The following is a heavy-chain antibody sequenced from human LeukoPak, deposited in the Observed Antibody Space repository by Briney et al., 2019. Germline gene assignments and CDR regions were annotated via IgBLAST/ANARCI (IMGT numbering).Heavy chain of an antibody. V-gene: IGHV3-23*01. CDR3: AKSGGYSYVENFDY. CDR2: TSGSGGST. J-gene: IGHJ4*02. D-gene: IGHD5-18*01. Sequence: PGGSLRLSCAASGFTFRSYAMNWVRQAPGKGLEWVSGTSGSGGSTFYADSVKGRFTMSRDNSKDTLYLQTNSLRAEDTAVYYCAKSGGYSYVENFDYWGQGTLVTVSS. CDR1: GFTFRSYA.